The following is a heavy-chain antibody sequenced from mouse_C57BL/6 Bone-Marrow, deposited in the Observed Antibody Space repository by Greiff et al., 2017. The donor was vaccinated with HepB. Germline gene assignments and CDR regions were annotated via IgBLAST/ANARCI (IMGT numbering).Heavy chain of an antibody. CDR2: IYPGDGDT. CDR1: GYAFSSYW. D-gene: IGHD2-1*01. Sequence: QVQLQQSGAELVKPGASVKISCKASGYAFSSYWMNWVKQRPGKGLEWIGQIYPGDGDTNYNGKFKGKATLTADKSSSTAYMQLGSLTSEDSAVYFCARKGIYYGAMDYWGQGTSVTVSS. V-gene: IGHV1-80*01. CDR3: ARKGIYYGAMDY. J-gene: IGHJ4*01.